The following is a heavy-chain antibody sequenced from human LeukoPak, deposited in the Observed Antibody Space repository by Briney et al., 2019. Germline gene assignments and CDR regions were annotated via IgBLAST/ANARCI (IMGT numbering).Heavy chain of an antibody. D-gene: IGHD6-6*01. CDR1: GFTFDDYA. V-gene: IGHV3-23*01. CDR3: AKTRHDISILDS. J-gene: IGHJ4*02. Sequence: GGSLRLSCAASGFTFDDYAMHWVRQAPGKGLEWVSGISGSGGSTYYADSVKGRFTISRDNSKDTLYLQLNSLRAEDTAVYYCAKTRHDISILDSWGQGTLVTVSS. CDR2: ISGSGGST.